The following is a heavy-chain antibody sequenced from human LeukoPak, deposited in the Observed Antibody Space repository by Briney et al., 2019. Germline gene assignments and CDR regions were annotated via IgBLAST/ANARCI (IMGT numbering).Heavy chain of an antibody. D-gene: IGHD5-24*01. CDR2: SGTYGRT. CDR1: GFTSSSYV. J-gene: IGHJ3*02. CDR3: ARGMDGYGPDAFDI. V-gene: IGHV3-23*01. Sequence: GGSLRLSCAASGFTSSSYVMSWVRQAPGKGLEWVSVSGTYGRTQYADSVKGRFTISRDSSKNTLYLQINSLRVEDTAVYYCARGMDGYGPDAFDIWGQGTMVTVSS.